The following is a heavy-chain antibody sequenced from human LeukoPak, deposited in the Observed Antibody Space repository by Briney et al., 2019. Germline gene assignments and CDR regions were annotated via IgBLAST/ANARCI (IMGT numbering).Heavy chain of an antibody. CDR2: IYYSGST. Sequence: KSSETLSLTCTVSGGSISSYYWSWIRQPPGKGLEWIGYIYYSGSTNYNPSLKSRVTISVDTSKNQFSLKLSSVTAADTAVYYCARYSSGWYGGRAPYYYYMDVWGKGTTVTISS. CDR3: ARYSSGWYGGRAPYYYYMDV. J-gene: IGHJ6*03. CDR1: GGSISSYY. V-gene: IGHV4-59*01. D-gene: IGHD6-19*01.